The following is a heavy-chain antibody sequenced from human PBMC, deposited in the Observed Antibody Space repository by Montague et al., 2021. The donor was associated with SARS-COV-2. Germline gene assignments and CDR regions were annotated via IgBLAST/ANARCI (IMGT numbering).Heavy chain of an antibody. CDR2: PQYRTKWYS. J-gene: IGHJ4*02. V-gene: IGHV6-1*01. D-gene: IGHD6-19*01. CDR3: VRYSGWFYFDF. Sequence: CAISGDSVAGLRLRSDEHTSALSSLLHFVCSPQYRTKWYSDYAPSVRGRLTVNPDASKNEFSLELNYVTPEDTAVYYCVRYSGWFYFDFWGQGTLVTVSS. CDR1: GDSVAGLRLR.